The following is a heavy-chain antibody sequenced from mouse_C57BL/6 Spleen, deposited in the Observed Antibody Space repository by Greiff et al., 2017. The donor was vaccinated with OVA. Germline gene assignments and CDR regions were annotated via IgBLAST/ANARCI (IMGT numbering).Heavy chain of an antibody. CDR3: ARRFLDYYGRSYRYVDV. CDR1: GFTFSDYY. Sequence: EVQGVESGGGLVQPGGSLKLSCAASGFTFSDYYMYWVCQTPEKRLEWVAYISTGGGSTYYPHTVKGRFTFSRDNAKNTLYLQMSRLTSEDTALYYCARRFLDYYGRSYRYVDVWGTGTTVTVAS. CDR2: ISTGGGST. V-gene: IGHV5-12*01. J-gene: IGHJ1*03. D-gene: IGHD1-1*01.